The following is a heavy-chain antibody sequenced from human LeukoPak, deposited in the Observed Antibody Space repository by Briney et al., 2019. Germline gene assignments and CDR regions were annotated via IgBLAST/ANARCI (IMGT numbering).Heavy chain of an antibody. Sequence: GRSLRLSCAASGFTFDDYAMHWVRQAPGKGLEWVSGISWNSGSIHYADSVKGRFTISRDNGKNSLYLQMNSLRAEDTALYYCTKDRDYLFDYWGQGTLVTVSS. CDR2: ISWNSGSI. D-gene: IGHD4-17*01. CDR3: TKDRDYLFDY. J-gene: IGHJ4*02. CDR1: GFTFDDYA. V-gene: IGHV3-9*01.